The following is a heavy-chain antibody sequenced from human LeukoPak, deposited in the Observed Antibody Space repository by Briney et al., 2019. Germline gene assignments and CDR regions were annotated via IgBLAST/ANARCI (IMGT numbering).Heavy chain of an antibody. D-gene: IGHD1-14*01. J-gene: IGHJ4*02. Sequence: GGSLRLSCAASGFSFSTYSMNWVRQAPGKGLEWVSSISSSSNYIYYADSVKGRFTISRDNAKSSLYLQMNSLRAEDTTVYYCVRGTLSRNYFDYWGREPWSPSPQ. CDR3: VRGTLSRNYFDY. V-gene: IGHV3-21*01. CDR1: GFSFSTYS. CDR2: ISSSSNYI.